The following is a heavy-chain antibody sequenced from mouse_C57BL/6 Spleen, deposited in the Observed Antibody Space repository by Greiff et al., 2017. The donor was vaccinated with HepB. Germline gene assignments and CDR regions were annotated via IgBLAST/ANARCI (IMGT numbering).Heavy chain of an antibody. CDR2: INPNNGGT. Sequence: EVQLQQSGPELVKPGASVKIPCKASGYTFTDYNMDWVKQSHGKSLEWIGDINPNNGGTIYNQKFKGKATLTVDKSSSTAYMELRSLTSEDTAVYYCARRDYSNYVGFAYWGQGTLVTVSA. V-gene: IGHV1-18*01. CDR3: ARRDYSNYVGFAY. J-gene: IGHJ3*01. D-gene: IGHD2-5*01. CDR1: GYTFTDYN.